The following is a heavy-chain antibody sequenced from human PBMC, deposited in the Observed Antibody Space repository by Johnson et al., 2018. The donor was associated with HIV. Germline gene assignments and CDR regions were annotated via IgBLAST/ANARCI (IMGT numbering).Heavy chain of an antibody. CDR1: GFKFSDYH. Sequence: QVQLVESGGGLVKPGGSLRLSCAASGFKFSDYHMSWIRQAPGKGLEWVSYISSGGRTIYYADSVKGRFTISRDNAKNSLYLQVNSLRAEDTAVYYCARGWLFLDAFDIWGQGTMVTVSS. CDR3: ARGWLFLDAFDI. CDR2: ISSGGRTI. J-gene: IGHJ3*02. D-gene: IGHD3-9*01. V-gene: IGHV3-11*04.